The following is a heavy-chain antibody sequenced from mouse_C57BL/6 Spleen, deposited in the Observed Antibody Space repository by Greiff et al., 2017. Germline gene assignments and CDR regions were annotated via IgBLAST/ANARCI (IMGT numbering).Heavy chain of an antibody. Sequence: VQVVESGPGLVQPSQSLSITCTVSGFSLTSYGVHWVRQSPGKGLEWLGVIWSGGSTDYNAAFISRLSISKDNFKSQVFFKMNSLQADDTAIYYCARFCRYWYFDVGGTGTTVTVSS. CDR2: IWSGGST. J-gene: IGHJ1*03. V-gene: IGHV2-2*01. CDR1: GFSLTSYG. CDR3: ARFCRYWYFDV.